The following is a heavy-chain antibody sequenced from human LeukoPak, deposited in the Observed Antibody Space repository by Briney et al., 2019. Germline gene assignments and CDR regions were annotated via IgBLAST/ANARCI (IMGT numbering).Heavy chain of an antibody. CDR3: YLMVRGVIIKDY. D-gene: IGHD3-10*01. V-gene: IGHV4-39*07. Sequence: SETLSLTCTVSGGSISSSSYYWGWIRQPPGKGLEWIGSIYYSGSTYYNPSLKSRVTISVDTSKNQFSLKLSSVTAADTAVYYCYLMVRGVIIKDYWGQGTLVTVSS. CDR1: GGSISSSSYY. J-gene: IGHJ4*02. CDR2: IYYSGST.